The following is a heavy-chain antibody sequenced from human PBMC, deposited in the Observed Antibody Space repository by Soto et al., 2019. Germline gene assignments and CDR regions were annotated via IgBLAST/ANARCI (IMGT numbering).Heavy chain of an antibody. CDR3: AREDAARIERWFDA. J-gene: IGHJ5*02. CDR2: IDSSGST. CDR1: GCSIISASYS. Sequence: QVQLQESGPRLVKPSQTLSLSCAVSGCSIISASYSWNWIRQSPGRVLEWIGHIDSSGSTYYNPSLKSRVSISVDTSNNQFSLKLTSVTAADTAVYFCAREDAARIERWFDAWGQGILVTASS. V-gene: IGHV4-31*11. D-gene: IGHD6-6*01.